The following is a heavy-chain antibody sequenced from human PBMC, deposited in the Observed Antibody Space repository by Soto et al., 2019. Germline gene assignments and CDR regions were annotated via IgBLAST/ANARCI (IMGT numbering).Heavy chain of an antibody. D-gene: IGHD3-10*01. Sequence: QVQLVQSGAEVKKPGASVKVSCKASGYTFTNYGISWVRQAPGQGLEWMGWISAYNGNTNSAQRLQGRVTMTTDTSTSTADMELRSLRSDDTAVYYCARDDYGSGSYYNWGQGTLVTVSS. CDR1: GYTFTNYG. J-gene: IGHJ4*02. V-gene: IGHV1-18*01. CDR2: ISAYNGNT. CDR3: ARDDYGSGSYYN.